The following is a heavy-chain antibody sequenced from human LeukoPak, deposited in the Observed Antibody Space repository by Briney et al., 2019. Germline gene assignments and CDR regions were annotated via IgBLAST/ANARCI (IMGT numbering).Heavy chain of an antibody. CDR3: AGIAVAGTGYYFDY. CDR2: FDPEDGET. V-gene: IGHV1-24*01. D-gene: IGHD6-19*01. J-gene: IGHJ4*02. CDR1: GYTVTSYY. Sequence: ASVKVSCKASGYTVTSYYMHWVRQAPGKGLEWMGGFDPEDGETIYAQKFQGRVTMTEDTSTDTAYMELSSLRSEDTAVYYCAGIAVAGTGYYFDYWGQGTLVTVSS.